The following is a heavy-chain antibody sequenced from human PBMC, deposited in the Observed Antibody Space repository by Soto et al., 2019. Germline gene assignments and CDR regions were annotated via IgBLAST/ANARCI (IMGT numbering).Heavy chain of an antibody. CDR3: ARGLRSVLDY. D-gene: IGHD6-6*01. Sequence: GGSLRLSCVASGFIFSNFGMHWVRQAPGKGLEWVAVISSDEKIKQYADSVRGRFAISRDNSKNTLYLQMTSLRAEDTAIYYCARGLRSVLDYWGQGTPVTVSS. J-gene: IGHJ4*02. CDR2: ISSDEKIK. CDR1: GFIFSNFG. V-gene: IGHV3-33*01.